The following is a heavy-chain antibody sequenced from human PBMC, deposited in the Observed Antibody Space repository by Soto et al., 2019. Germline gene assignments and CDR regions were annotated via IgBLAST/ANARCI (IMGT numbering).Heavy chain of an antibody. CDR3: AREPYYDILTGNYYYYGMDV. CDR2: IIPILGIA. Sequence: QVQLVQSGAEVKKPGSSVKVSCKASGGTFSSYTISWVRQAPGQGLEWMGRIIPILGIANYAQKFQGRVTITADKSTSTAYMELSSLRIEDTAVYYCAREPYYDILTGNYYYYGMDVWGQGTTVTVSS. CDR1: GGTFSSYT. D-gene: IGHD3-9*01. V-gene: IGHV1-69*08. J-gene: IGHJ6*02.